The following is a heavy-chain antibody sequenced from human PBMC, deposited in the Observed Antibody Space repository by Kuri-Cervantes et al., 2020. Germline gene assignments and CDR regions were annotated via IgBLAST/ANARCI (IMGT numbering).Heavy chain of an antibody. J-gene: IGHJ4*02. CDR2: ISAYNGNT. CDR3: ARSAYGDYVPGY. D-gene: IGHD4-17*01. Sequence: ASVKVSCKASGYTFTSYGISWVRQAPGQGLGWMGWISAYNGNTNYAQKLQGRVTMTTDTSTSTAYMELSSLRSGDTAVYCCARSAYGDYVPGYWGQGTLVTVSS. CDR1: GYTFTSYG. V-gene: IGHV1-18*01.